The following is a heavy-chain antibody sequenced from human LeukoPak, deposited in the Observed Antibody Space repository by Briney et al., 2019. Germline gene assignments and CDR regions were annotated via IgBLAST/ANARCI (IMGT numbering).Heavy chain of an antibody. CDR3: AREYYGVIFSHYLDV. J-gene: IGHJ6*04. D-gene: IGHD3/OR15-3a*01. CDR1: GFTFSSYW. CDR2: ISISSSNI. V-gene: IGHV3-48*04. Sequence: PGGSLRLSCAASGFTFSSYWMSWIRQAPGKGLEWIAYISISSSNIHYADSVRGRFTISRDNANNTLYLQLSSLRVEDTAVYYCAREYYGVIFSHYLDVWGKGTTVTVSS.